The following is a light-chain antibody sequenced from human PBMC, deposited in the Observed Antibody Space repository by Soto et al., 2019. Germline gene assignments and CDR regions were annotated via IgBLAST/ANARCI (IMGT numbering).Light chain of an antibody. CDR2: DAS. V-gene: IGKV1-13*02. J-gene: IGKJ1*01. CDR1: QGISSY. CDR3: QQYNSSPWT. Sequence: IQLTQSPSSLSASVGDRVTITCRVSQGISSYLNWYRQKPGQSPRLLIYDASNRATGIPARFSGSGSGTDFTLTISSLQPDDFATYYCQQYNSSPWTFGQGTKVDIK.